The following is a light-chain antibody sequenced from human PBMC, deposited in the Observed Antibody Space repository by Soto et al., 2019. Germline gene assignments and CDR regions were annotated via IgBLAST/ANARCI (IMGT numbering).Light chain of an antibody. J-gene: IGKJ4*01. CDR2: GAS. Sequence: DIQMTQSPSAVSASVGERVTITCRASQGISHYLAWYQQRPGRVPKRLIFGASTLESGVPSRFSGSGSGTEFTLTISSLQPEDFGTYYCLQHNTYPPTFGGGTKVE. V-gene: IGKV1-17*03. CDR3: LQHNTYPPT. CDR1: QGISHY.